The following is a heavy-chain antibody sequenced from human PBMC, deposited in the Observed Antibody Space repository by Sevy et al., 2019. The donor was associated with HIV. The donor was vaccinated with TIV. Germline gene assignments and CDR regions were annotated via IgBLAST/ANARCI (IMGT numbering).Heavy chain of an antibody. CDR1: GGSFSADY. V-gene: IGHV4-34*01. CDR3: ARGYDAGPLIY. Sequence: SETLSLTCTAYGGSFSADYWTWIRQPPGKGLEWIGEINHSGSTNYNPSLKSRVTISLDTSKNQFSLRLTSVTAADTAVFYCARGYDAGPLIYWGHGTLVTVSS. D-gene: IGHD3-22*01. CDR2: INHSGST. J-gene: IGHJ4*01.